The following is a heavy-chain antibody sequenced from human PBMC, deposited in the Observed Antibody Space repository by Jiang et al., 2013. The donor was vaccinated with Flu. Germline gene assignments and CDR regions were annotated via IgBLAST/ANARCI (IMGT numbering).Heavy chain of an antibody. V-gene: IGHV4-31*03. CDR2: IYYSGST. Sequence: GLVKPSQTLSLDLHCLCGSISSVVTLELDRQHPGKGLEWIGYIYYSGSTYYNPSLKSRVTISVDTSKNQFSLKLSSVTAADTAVYYCARAGTASKSKDYYYYYGMDVWGQGTTVTVSS. CDR1: GSISSVVT. CDR3: ARAGTASKSKDYYYYYGMDV. D-gene: IGHD6-13*01. J-gene: IGHJ6*02.